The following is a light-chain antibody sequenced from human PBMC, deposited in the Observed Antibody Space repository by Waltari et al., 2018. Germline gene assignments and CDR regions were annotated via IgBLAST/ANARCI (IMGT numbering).Light chain of an antibody. CDR2: LGF. CDR1: ESLLHSNGNTY. V-gene: IGKV2-28*01. Sequence: DVVMTQSPLSLPVTPGEPASISCRSSESLLHSNGNTYLAWYLQKPGQSPQLLIYLGFTRASGVPDRFSGSGSGTDFTLIISRVEAEDVGIYYCMQAIRTPRTFAQGTKVEIK. J-gene: IGKJ1*01. CDR3: MQAIRTPRT.